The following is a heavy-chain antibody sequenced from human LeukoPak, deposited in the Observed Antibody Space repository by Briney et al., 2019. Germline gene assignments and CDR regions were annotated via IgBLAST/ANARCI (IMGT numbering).Heavy chain of an antibody. V-gene: IGHV1-18*01. D-gene: IGHD2-2*01. CDR3: VRDCSTPCSIFSDY. CDR2: ISGYNGST. Sequence: ASVKVSCKASGYTFISFGFSWVRQAPGQGLEWMGWISGYNGSTKYAQNLQGRVTTTTDTSTSTAYMELRSLRSDDTAIYYCVRDCSTPCSIFSDYWGQGTLVTVSS. J-gene: IGHJ4*02. CDR1: GYTFISFG.